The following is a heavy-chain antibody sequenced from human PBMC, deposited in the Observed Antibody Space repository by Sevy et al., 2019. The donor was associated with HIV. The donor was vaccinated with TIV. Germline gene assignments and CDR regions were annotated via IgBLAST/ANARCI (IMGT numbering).Heavy chain of an antibody. CDR1: GFTFSSYS. CDR3: ARAPRSYYYDSTGSCMDY. J-gene: IGHJ4*02. D-gene: IGHD3-22*01. CDR2: ISSSSSTI. V-gene: IGHV3-48*01. Sequence: GGSLRLSCAASGFTFSSYSMNWVRQAPGKGLEWVSYISSSSSTIYYADSVKGRFTISRDNAKNSLYLQMNSLRAEDTAVDYCARAPRSYYYDSTGSCMDYWGQGTLVTVSS.